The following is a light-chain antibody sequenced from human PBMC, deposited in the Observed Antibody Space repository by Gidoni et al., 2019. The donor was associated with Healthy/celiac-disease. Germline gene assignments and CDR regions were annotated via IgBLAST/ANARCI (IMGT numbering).Light chain of an antibody. CDR2: GKN. J-gene: IGLJ3*02. V-gene: IGLV3-19*01. CDR3: NSRDSSGNHLEWV. CDR1: SLRSYY. Sequence: SSELTQDPAVSVALGQTVRITCQGDSLRSYYASWYQQKPGQAPVLVIYGKNNRPPGIPDRFSGSSSGNTASLTITGAQAEDEADYYCNSRDSSGNHLEWVFGGGTKLTVL.